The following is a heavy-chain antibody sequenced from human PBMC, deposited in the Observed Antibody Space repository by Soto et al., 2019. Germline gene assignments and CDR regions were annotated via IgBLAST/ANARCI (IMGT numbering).Heavy chain of an antibody. J-gene: IGHJ6*02. CDR2: MNPNSGNT. V-gene: IGHV1-8*01. D-gene: IGHD3-10*01. Sequence: ASVKVSCKASGYTFTSYDINCVRQATGQGLEWMGWMNPNSGNTGHAQKFQGRVTMTRNTSISTAYMELSSLRSEDTAVYYCARGHRITMVRGVIIYSRSYYYGMDVWGQGTTVTVSS. CDR3: ARGHRITMVRGVIIYSRSYYYGMDV. CDR1: GYTFTSYD.